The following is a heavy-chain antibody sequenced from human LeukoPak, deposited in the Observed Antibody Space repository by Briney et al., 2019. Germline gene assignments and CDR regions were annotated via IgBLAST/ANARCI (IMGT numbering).Heavy chain of an antibody. CDR2: INQDESAK. J-gene: IGHJ1*01. D-gene: IGHD3-22*01. Sequence: GGSLRLSCAASGFTFSRYWMSWVRQAPGKGLEWVASINQDESAKFYVDSVKGRFTISRDNAKNSLYLQMNSLRAEDTAIYYCARVDYDRSGEDANAEYFQHWGQGTLVTVSS. V-gene: IGHV3-7*01. CDR1: GFTFSRYW. CDR3: ARVDYDRSGEDANAEYFQH.